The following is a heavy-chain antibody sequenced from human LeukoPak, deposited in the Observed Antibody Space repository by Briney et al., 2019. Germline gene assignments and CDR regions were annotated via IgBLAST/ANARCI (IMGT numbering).Heavy chain of an antibody. V-gene: IGHV4-34*01. CDR3: ARAKTTVTDDAFDI. CDR1: GGSFSGYY. Sequence: SETLSLTCAVYGGSFSGYYWSWLRQPPGKGLEWIGEINHSGSTNYNPSLKSRVTISVDTSKNQFSLKLSSVTAADTAVYYCARAKTTVTDDAFDIWSQGTMVTVSS. CDR2: INHSGST. J-gene: IGHJ3*02. D-gene: IGHD4-17*01.